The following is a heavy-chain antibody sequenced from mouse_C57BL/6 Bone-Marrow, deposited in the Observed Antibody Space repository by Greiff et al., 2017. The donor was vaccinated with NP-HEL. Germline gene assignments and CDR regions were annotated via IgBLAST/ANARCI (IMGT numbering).Heavy chain of an antibody. CDR3: AREAHYYYGSSWYFDV. D-gene: IGHD1-1*01. CDR1: GFTFSDYY. Sequence: EVQVVESEGGLVQPGSSMKLSCTASGFTFSDYYMAWVRQVPEKGLEWVANINYDGSSTYYLDSLKSRFIISRDNAKNILYLQMSSLKSEDTATYYCAREAHYYYGSSWYFDVWGTGTTVTVSS. V-gene: IGHV5-16*01. CDR2: INYDGSST. J-gene: IGHJ1*03.